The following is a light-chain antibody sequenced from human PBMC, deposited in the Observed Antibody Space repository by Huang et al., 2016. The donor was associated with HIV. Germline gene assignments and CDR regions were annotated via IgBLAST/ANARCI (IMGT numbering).Light chain of an antibody. V-gene: IGKV1-39*01. J-gene: IGKJ4*01. CDR3: QQSYSTPRLT. CDR1: QSIISY. Sequence: DIQMTQSPSSLSASVGDRVTITCRASQSIISYLNWYQQKPGKAPKLLIYGASSLQSGVPSRVSGSGSGTDCTLTISSLQPEDFATYYCQQSYSTPRLTFGGGTKVEI. CDR2: GAS.